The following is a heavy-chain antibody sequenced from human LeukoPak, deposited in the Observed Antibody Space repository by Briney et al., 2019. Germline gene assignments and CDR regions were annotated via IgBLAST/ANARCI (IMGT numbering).Heavy chain of an antibody. CDR3: TTDGIVVVVAEKVSRDY. D-gene: IGHD2-15*01. V-gene: IGHV3-66*01. J-gene: IGHJ4*02. Sequence: GGSLRLSCAASGFTVSDNYMSWVRQAPGKGLEWVSVFYSGGSTRYADSVKGRFTISRDDSKNTLYLQMNSLKTEDTAVYYCTTDGIVVVVAEKVSRDYWGQGTLVTVSS. CDR1: GFTVSDNY. CDR2: FYSGGST.